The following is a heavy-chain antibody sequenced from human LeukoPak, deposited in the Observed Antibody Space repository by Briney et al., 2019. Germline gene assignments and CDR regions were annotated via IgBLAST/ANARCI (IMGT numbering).Heavy chain of an antibody. J-gene: IGHJ4*02. CDR2: INPSGGST. V-gene: IGHV1-46*01. CDR1: GYTFTSYY. D-gene: IGHD1-26*01. Sequence: ASVKVSCKASGYTFTSYYMHWVRQAPGQGLEWMGIINPSGGSTSYAQKFQGRVTMPRDTSKSTIYIELRRLRSEDTAVYYRARGPLSLVWSGRYQCFDYWGQGTLVTVSS. CDR3: ARGPLSLVWSGRYQCFDY.